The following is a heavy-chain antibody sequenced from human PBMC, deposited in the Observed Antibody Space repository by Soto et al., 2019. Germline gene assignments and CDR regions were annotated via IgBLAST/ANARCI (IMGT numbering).Heavy chain of an antibody. V-gene: IGHV1-69*02. CDR1: GGTFSSYT. CDR3: AKAPRSSSWYPVGWYFDY. Sequence: SVKVSCKASGGTFSSYTISWVRQAPGQGLEWMGRIIPILGIANYAQKLQGRVTITADKSTSTAYMELSSLRSEDTAVYYCAKAPRSSSWYPVGWYFDYWGQGTLVTISS. D-gene: IGHD6-13*01. J-gene: IGHJ4*02. CDR2: IIPILGIA.